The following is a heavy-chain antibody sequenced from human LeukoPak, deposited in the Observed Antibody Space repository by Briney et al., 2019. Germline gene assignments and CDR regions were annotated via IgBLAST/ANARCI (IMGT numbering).Heavy chain of an antibody. CDR3: ARKYSYYYGMDV. J-gene: IGHJ6*02. Sequence: ASVKVSCKASGYTFTSYYMHWVRQAPGQGVEWMGIINPSGGSTNYAQKFQGRVTMTRNTSISTAYMELSSLRSEDTAVYYCARKYSYYYGMDVWGQGTTVTVSS. V-gene: IGHV1-46*01. CDR1: GYTFTSYY. CDR2: INPSGGST. D-gene: IGHD5-18*01.